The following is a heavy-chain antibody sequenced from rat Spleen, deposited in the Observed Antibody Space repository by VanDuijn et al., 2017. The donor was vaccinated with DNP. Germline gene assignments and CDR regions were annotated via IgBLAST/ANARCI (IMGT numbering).Heavy chain of an antibody. CDR2: ISYDGSST. CDR1: GFTFSNYD. CDR3: ATFAY. J-gene: IGHJ3*01. Sequence: EVQLVESGGGLVQPGRSMKLSCAASGFTFSNYDMAWVRQAPTKGLEWVASISYDGSSTYHRDSVKGRFTISRDNARSTQYLQMDSLRSEDTATYYCATFAYWGQGTLVTVSS. V-gene: IGHV5-7*01.